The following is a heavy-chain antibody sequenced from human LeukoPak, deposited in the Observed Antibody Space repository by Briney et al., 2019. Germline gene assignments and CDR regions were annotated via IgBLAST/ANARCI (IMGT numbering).Heavy chain of an antibody. CDR2: ISSSGSYI. J-gene: IGHJ3*02. CDR3: ARVPVAGARGHDAFDI. V-gene: IGHV3-21*01. CDR1: GFTFSSYS. Sequence: PGGSLRLSCAASGFTFSSYSMNWVRQAPGKGPEWVSSISSSGSYIYYADSVKGRFTIARDNAKNSLYLQMNSLRGEDTAVYYCARVPVAGARGHDAFDIWGQGTMVTVSS. D-gene: IGHD6-19*01.